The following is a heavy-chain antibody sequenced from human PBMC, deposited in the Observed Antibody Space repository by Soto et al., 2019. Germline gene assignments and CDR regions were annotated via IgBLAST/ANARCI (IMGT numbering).Heavy chain of an antibody. CDR2: IYYSGST. D-gene: IGHD3-10*01. V-gene: IGHV4-39*01. CDR1: GGSIGSSSYY. CDR3: ARHLSTYYYGSGSYPSYFDY. Sequence: SETLSLTCTVSGGSIGSSSYYWGWIRQPPGKGLEWIGSIYYSGSTYYNPSLKSRVTISVDTSKNQFSLKLGSVTAADTAVYYCARHLSTYYYGSGSYPSYFDYWGQGTLVTVSS. J-gene: IGHJ4*02.